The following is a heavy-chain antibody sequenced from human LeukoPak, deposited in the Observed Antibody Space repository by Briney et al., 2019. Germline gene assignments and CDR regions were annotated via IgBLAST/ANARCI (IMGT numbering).Heavy chain of an antibody. CDR1: GYTFTSYG. J-gene: IGHJ4*02. V-gene: IGHV1-18*01. D-gene: IGHD2-2*01. CDR2: ISAYNGNT. CDR3: ARDKDIVAVPAASFDY. Sequence: ASVKVCCKASGYTFTSYGISWVRQAPGQGLEWMGWISAYNGNTNYAQKVQGRVSMTTDTSTSTAYMELRSLSSDDTAVYYCARDKDIVAVPAASFDYWGQGTLVTVSS.